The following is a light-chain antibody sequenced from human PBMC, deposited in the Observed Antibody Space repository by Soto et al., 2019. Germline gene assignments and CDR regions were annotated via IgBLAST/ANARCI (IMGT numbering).Light chain of an antibody. CDR1: QSVNIRY. CDR2: GAS. CDR3: QQYGSSPRT. Sequence: EIVLTQSPATLSLSPGERTTLSCRASQSVNIRYLAWYQQKPGQAPRLLIFGASGRATGIPDRFSGSGSGTDFTLTISRLEPEDFAVYYCQQYGSSPRTFGQGTKVDIK. J-gene: IGKJ1*01. V-gene: IGKV3-20*01.